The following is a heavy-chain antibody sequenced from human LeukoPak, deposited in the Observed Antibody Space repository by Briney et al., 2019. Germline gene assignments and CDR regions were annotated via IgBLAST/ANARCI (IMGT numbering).Heavy chain of an antibody. D-gene: IGHD6-19*01. CDR3: SKGYSSGWYYDY. V-gene: IGHV3-23*01. CDR2: IRGSGGST. Sequence: QPGGSLRLSCAASGFTFSGYAMSWVRQAPGKGLEWVSAIRGSGGSTFYADSVKGRFTISRDNSKNTLYLQMNSLRAEDTAIYYCSKGYSSGWYYDYWGQGTLVTVSS. J-gene: IGHJ4*02. CDR1: GFTFSGYA.